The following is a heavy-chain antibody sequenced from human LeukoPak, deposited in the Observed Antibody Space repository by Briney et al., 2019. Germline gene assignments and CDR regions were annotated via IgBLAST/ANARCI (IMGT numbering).Heavy chain of an antibody. Sequence: SETLSLTCTVSAYSISSGYYWGWIRQPPGKGLEWIGSIYHSGSTYYNPSLRSRVTISVDTSKNQFSLKLSSVTAADTAVYFCARWPSLSWYHAFDIWGQGTMVTVSS. V-gene: IGHV4-38-2*02. D-gene: IGHD6-13*01. J-gene: IGHJ3*02. CDR3: ARWPSLSWYHAFDI. CDR1: AYSISSGYY. CDR2: IYHSGST.